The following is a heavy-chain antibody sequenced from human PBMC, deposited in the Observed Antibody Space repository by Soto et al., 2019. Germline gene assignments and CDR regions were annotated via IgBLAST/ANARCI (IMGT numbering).Heavy chain of an antibody. V-gene: IGHV3-48*02. D-gene: IGHD3-3*01. Sequence: GGSLRLSCVASGFSFNNYNMNWVRHAPGKGLEWVSYTTDSSDTVHYADSVRGRFTISRDNAESSLYLQMNSLRDEDTAVYFCARDFGHGYYLDYWGRGTLVTVSS. CDR1: GFSFNNYN. J-gene: IGHJ4*02. CDR3: ARDFGHGYYLDY. CDR2: TTDSSDTV.